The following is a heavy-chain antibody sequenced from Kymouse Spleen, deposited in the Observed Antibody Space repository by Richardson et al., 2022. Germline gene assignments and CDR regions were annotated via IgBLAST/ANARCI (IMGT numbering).Heavy chain of an antibody. J-gene: IGHJ4*02. D-gene: IGHD6-6*01. V-gene: IGHV3-30*18. CDR3: AKDKYSSSSDLDY. CDR2: ISYDGSNK. Sequence: QVQLVESGGGVVQPGRSLRLSCAASGFTFSSYGMHWVRQAPGKGLEWVAVISYDGSNKYYADSVKGRFTISRDNSKNTLYLQMNSLRAEDTAVYYCAKDKYSSSSDLDYWGQGTLVTVSS. CDR1: GFTFSSYG.